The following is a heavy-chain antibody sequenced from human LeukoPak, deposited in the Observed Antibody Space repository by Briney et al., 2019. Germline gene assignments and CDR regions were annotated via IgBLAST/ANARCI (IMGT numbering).Heavy chain of an antibody. D-gene: IGHD6-6*01. CDR3: AKRAAARTLDY. CDR1: GFTFSSYA. Sequence: GGSLRLSCAASGFTFSSYAMNWVRQAPGKGLEWVSSISESGGSKYHADSVKGRFTISRDNSQNTPYLQMNSLRAEDTAVYYCAKRAAARTLDYWGQGTLVTVSS. J-gene: IGHJ4*02. V-gene: IGHV3-23*01. CDR2: ISESGGSK.